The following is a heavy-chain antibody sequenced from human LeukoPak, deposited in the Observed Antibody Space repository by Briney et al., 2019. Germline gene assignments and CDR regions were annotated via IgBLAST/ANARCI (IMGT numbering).Heavy chain of an antibody. D-gene: IGHD3-10*01. J-gene: IGHJ5*02. CDR1: GFTFSSYS. CDR2: ISSSSSYI. Sequence: GGSLRLSCAASGFTFSSYSMNWVRQAPGKGLEWVSSISSSSSYICYADSVKGRFTISRDNAKNSLYLQMNSLRAEDTAVYYCARDLMVRGRFGFDPWGQGTLVTVSS. CDR3: ARDLMVRGRFGFDP. V-gene: IGHV3-21*01.